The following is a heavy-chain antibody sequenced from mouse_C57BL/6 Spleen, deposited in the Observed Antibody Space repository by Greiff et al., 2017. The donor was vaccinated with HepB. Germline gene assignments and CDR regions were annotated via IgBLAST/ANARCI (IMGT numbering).Heavy chain of an antibody. CDR3: AREATVVAKGYFDV. J-gene: IGHJ1*03. Sequence: QVQLQQPGAELVRPGTSVKLSCKASGYTFTSYWMHWVKQRPGQGLEWIGVIDPSDSYTNYNQKFKGKATLTVDTSSSTAYMQLSSLTSEDSAVYYCAREATVVAKGYFDVWGTGTTVTVSS. CDR2: IDPSDSYT. V-gene: IGHV1-59*01. D-gene: IGHD1-1*01. CDR1: GYTFTSYW.